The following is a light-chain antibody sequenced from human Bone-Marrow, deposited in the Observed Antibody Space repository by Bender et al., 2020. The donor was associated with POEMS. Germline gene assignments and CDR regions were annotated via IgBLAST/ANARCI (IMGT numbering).Light chain of an antibody. CDR1: SSDVGGYNY. CDR3: QSYDISLSAWV. Sequence: QSALTQPASVSGSPGQSITISCTGTSSDVGGYNYVSWYQQHPGKAPKLMIYDVTDRPSGVSNRFSGSESGTSASLVITGLRTEDEADYYCQSYDISLSAWVFGGGTRLTVL. CDR2: DVT. J-gene: IGLJ3*02. V-gene: IGLV2-14*03.